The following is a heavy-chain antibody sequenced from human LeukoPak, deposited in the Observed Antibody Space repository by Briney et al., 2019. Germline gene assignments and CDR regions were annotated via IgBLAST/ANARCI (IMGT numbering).Heavy chain of an antibody. CDR2: IYYDGSNI. D-gene: IGHD1-1*01. V-gene: IGHV3-33*01. J-gene: IGHJ4*02. CDR1: EFTFTTYG. Sequence: GSLRLSCAASEFTFTTYGMHWVRQAPGKGLEWVAFIYYDGSNIYYADYVKGRFTISRDISKNTLYLQMDSLRAEDTAIYYCARDWKTNSFDYWGQGTLVTVSS. CDR3: ARDWKTNSFDY.